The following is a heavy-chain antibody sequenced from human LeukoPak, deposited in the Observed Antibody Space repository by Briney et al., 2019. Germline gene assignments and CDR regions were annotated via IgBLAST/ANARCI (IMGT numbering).Heavy chain of an antibody. D-gene: IGHD2-15*01. CDR3: ARDGWCSGGSCYSTRAFDI. V-gene: IGHV4-4*07. J-gene: IGHJ3*02. CDR2: IYTSGST. CDR1: GGSISSYY. Sequence: SETLPLTCTVSGGSISSYYWSWIRQPAGKGLEWIGRIYTSGSTNYNPSLKSRVTMSVDTSKNQFSLKLSSVTAADTAVYYCARDGWCSGGSCYSTRAFDIWGQGTMVTVSS.